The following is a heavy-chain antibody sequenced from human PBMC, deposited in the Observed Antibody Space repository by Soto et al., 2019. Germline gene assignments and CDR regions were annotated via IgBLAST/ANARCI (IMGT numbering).Heavy chain of an antibody. J-gene: IGHJ4*02. V-gene: IGHV4-59*08. Sequence: QVQLQESGPGLVKPSEALSLTCTVSGGSVSSFYWSWIRQPPGKGLEWIGYSLYSGSTNYIPSLKSRLTISIDTSKNQFSLKVISLTAADTAVYYCARHVRRLGSSYGYSFDYWGQGTLVTVSS. CDR2: SLYSGST. D-gene: IGHD5-18*01. CDR1: GGSVSSFY. CDR3: ARHVRRLGSSYGYSFDY.